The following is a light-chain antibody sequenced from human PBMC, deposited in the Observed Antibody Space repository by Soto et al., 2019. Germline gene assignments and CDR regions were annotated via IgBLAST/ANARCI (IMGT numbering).Light chain of an antibody. CDR2: GAS. J-gene: IGKJ2*01. Sequence: EIVLTQSPATLSLSPGDRVTLSCRASQSVGSYLAWYQQKPGQAPRLLIYGASNRATGIPARFSGSGSGTDFTLTISSLEPEDFAVYLCQNRNNWPPDATFGQGTRLEIK. V-gene: IGKV3-11*01. CDR3: QNRNNWPPDAT. CDR1: QSVGSY.